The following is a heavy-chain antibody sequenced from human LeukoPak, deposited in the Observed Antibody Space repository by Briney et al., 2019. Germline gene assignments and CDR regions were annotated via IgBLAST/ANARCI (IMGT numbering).Heavy chain of an antibody. V-gene: IGHV3-30-3*01. D-gene: IGHD3-22*01. J-gene: IGHJ4*02. Sequence: GGSLRLSCAASGFTFSSYAMSWVRQAPGKGLEWVAVISYDGSNKYYADSVKGRFTISRDNSKNTLYLQMNSLRAEDTAVYYCAREFSYYDSSGYAPGYWGQGTLVTVSS. CDR3: AREFSYYDSSGYAPGY. CDR1: GFTFSSYA. CDR2: ISYDGSNK.